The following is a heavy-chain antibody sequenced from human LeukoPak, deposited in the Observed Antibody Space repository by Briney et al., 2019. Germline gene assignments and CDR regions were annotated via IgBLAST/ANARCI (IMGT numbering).Heavy chain of an antibody. V-gene: IGHV3-21*01. CDR3: ARGPDSSVDY. CDR1: GFTFSDYT. Sequence: GGSLRLSCAASGFTFSDYTMNWVRQAPGKGLEWVSSISSSSSYIYYADSVKGRFTISRDNAKNSLYLQMNSLRAEDTAVYYCARGPDSSVDYWGQGTLVTVSS. D-gene: IGHD3-22*01. J-gene: IGHJ4*02. CDR2: ISSSSSYI.